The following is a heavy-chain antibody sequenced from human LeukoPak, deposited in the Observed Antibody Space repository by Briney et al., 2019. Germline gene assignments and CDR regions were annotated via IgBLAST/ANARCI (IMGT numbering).Heavy chain of an antibody. CDR2: ISGSGGST. J-gene: IGHJ4*02. D-gene: IGHD3-22*01. CDR1: GFTFSSYA. Sequence: GGSLRLSCAASGFTFSSYAMSWVRQAPGKGLEWVSAISGSGGSTYYADSVKGRFTISRDNSENTLYLQMNSLRAEDTAVYYCAKDLSYYDSSGSNYWGQGTLVTVSS. V-gene: IGHV3-23*01. CDR3: AKDLSYYDSSGSNY.